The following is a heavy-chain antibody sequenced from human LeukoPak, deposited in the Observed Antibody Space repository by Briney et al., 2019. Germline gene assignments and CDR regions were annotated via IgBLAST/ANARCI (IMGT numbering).Heavy chain of an antibody. CDR3: ARRSAWFGELLPHDAFDI. Sequence: GESLKISCKGSGYSFTSNWIGWVRQMPGKGLEWMGIIYPGDSDTKYSPSFQGQVTISADKSIITAYLQWSSLKASDTAMYYCARRSAWFGELLPHDAFDIWGQGTMVTVSS. CDR2: IYPGDSDT. V-gene: IGHV5-51*01. D-gene: IGHD3-10*01. CDR1: GYSFTSNW. J-gene: IGHJ3*02.